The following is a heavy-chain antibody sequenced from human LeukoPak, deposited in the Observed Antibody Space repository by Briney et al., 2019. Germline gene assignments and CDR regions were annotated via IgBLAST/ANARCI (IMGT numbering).Heavy chain of an antibody. J-gene: IGHJ4*02. D-gene: IGHD3-22*01. CDR2: INPNSGGT. CDR1: GYTFTGYY. CDR3: ATGKYYYDSSGPPPFDY. Sequence: ASVKVSCKASGYTFTGYYMHWVRQAPGQGLEWMGWINPNSGGTNYAQKFQGRVTMTRDTSISTAYMELSRLRSDDTAVYYCATGKYYYDSSGPPPFDYWGQGTLVPVSS. V-gene: IGHV1-2*02.